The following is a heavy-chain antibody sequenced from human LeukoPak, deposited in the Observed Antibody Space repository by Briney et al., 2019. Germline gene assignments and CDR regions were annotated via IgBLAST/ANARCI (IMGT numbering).Heavy chain of an antibody. J-gene: IGHJ4*02. D-gene: IGHD6-19*01. Sequence: GGSLRLSCAASGFTFSSYAMSWVRQAPGKGLEWVSAIGGSAGSTYYAESVKGRFTISRDNSKNTLYLQMNSLRAEDTAVYYCAKDRGSGWSQFDYWGQGTLVTVSS. V-gene: IGHV3-23*01. CDR2: IGGSAGST. CDR1: GFTFSSYA. CDR3: AKDRGSGWSQFDY.